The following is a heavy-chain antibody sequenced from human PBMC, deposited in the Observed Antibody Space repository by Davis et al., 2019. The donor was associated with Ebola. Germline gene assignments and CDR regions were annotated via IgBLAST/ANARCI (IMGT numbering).Heavy chain of an antibody. CDR1: GYTFTDYF. V-gene: IGHV1-46*01. Sequence: ASVKVSCKTSGYTFTDYFVHWVRQAPGQGLEWMGVINPSGGSTDYAQKFQGRVTMTRDTSTSTVYMELSSLRSDNTAVYYCARGHSGSYDYWGQGTLVTVSS. CDR3: ARGHSGSYDY. J-gene: IGHJ4*02. D-gene: IGHD1-26*01. CDR2: INPSGGST.